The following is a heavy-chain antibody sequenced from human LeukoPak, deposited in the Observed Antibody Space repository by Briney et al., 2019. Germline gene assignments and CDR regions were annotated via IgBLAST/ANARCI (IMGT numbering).Heavy chain of an antibody. CDR2: INHSGST. J-gene: IGHJ4*02. Sequence: PSETLSLTCAVYGGSFSGYYWSWIRQPPGKGLEWIGEINHSGSTNYNPSLKSRVTISVDTSKNQFSLKLSSVTAADTAVYYCARGMDYGDYANYFGYWGQGTLVTVSS. CDR1: GGSFSGYY. V-gene: IGHV4-34*01. D-gene: IGHD4-17*01. CDR3: ARGMDYGDYANYFGY.